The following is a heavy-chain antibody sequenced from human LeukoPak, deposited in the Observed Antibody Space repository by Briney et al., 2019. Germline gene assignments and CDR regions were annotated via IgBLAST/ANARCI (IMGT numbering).Heavy chain of an antibody. J-gene: IGHJ4*02. CDR3: ARAPIGVRGVRFDY. D-gene: IGHD3-10*01. CDR2: IYHSGST. Sequence: SQTLSLTCAVSGGSISSGGYSWSWIRQPPGKGLEWIGYIYHSGSTYYNPSLKSRVTISVDRSKNQFSLKLSSVTAADTAVYYCARAPIGVRGVRFDYWGQGTLVTVSS. V-gene: IGHV4-30-2*01. CDR1: GGSISSGGYS.